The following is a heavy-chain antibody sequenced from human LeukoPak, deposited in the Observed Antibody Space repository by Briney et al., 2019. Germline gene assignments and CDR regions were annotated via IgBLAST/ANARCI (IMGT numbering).Heavy chain of an antibody. CDR3: AKDSVPYGSGSYDHDY. CDR1: GFTFSNYW. J-gene: IGHJ4*02. D-gene: IGHD3-10*01. V-gene: IGHV3-74*03. CDR2: ISTDGSST. Sequence: GGSLRLSCAASGFTFSNYWMHWVRQAPGKGLVWVSRISTDGSSTTYADSVKGRFTISRDNAKNTLYLEMNSLRAEDTAVYYCAKDSVPYGSGSYDHDYWGQGTLVTVSS.